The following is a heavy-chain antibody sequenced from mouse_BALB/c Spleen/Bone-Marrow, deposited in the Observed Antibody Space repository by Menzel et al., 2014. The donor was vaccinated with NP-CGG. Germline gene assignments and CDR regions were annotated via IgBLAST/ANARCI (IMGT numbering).Heavy chain of an antibody. D-gene: IGHD2-10*02. J-gene: IGHJ2*01. CDR3: TRRGYGNDY. CDR1: GFTFSNYW. Sequence: EVQGVESGGGLVQPGGSMKLSCVASGFTFSNYWMNWVRQSPEKGLEWVAEIRLKSNNYATHYAESVKGRFTISRDDSKSSVYLHMNNLRAEDTGIYYCTRRGYGNDYWGQGTTLTVSS. V-gene: IGHV6-6*02. CDR2: IRLKSNNYAT.